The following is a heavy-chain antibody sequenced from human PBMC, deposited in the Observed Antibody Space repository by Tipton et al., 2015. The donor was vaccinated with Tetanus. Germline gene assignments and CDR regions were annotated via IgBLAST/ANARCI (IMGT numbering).Heavy chain of an antibody. CDR3: ARDQARGARGWNYFDY. Sequence: GLVKPSQTLSLTCTVSGGSISGGRYYWSWIRQRPGKGLEWIGDIYSSGGTYSDPSLKSRVTISVDTSKNQFSLRLNSVTAADTAVYYCARDQARGARGWNYFDYWGLGTLVTVSS. CDR2: IYSSGGT. D-gene: IGHD1-26*01. V-gene: IGHV4-31*03. J-gene: IGHJ4*02. CDR1: GGSISGGRYY.